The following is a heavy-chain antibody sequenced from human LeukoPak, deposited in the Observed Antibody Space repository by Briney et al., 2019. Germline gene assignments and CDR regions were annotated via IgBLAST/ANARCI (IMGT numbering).Heavy chain of an antibody. Sequence: PGGSLRLSCAASGFTFSSYGMHWVRQAPGKGLEWVAVISNDGSKKYSADSVKGRFTISRDNSKNTLYLQMNSLRAEDTAVYYCAKDRYSYAFEYFGSWGQGTLVTVSS. CDR2: ISNDGSKK. CDR1: GFTFSSYG. D-gene: IGHD5-18*01. CDR3: AKDRYSYAFEYFGS. J-gene: IGHJ4*02. V-gene: IGHV3-30*18.